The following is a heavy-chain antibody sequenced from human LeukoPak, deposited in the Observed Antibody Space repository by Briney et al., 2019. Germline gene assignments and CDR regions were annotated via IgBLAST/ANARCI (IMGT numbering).Heavy chain of an antibody. Sequence: GGSLRLSCEASGSTFSSYSMNWVRQAPRKGLDWVSSISSTGNYIYYADSVKGRFTVSRDHAKKSLYLQMNSLRAEDTAVYYCARGGGYCSSTSCYYFDSWGQGTLVTVSS. D-gene: IGHD2-2*01. CDR1: GSTFSSYS. J-gene: IGHJ4*02. CDR2: ISSTGNYI. V-gene: IGHV3-21*01. CDR3: ARGGGYCSSTSCYYFDS.